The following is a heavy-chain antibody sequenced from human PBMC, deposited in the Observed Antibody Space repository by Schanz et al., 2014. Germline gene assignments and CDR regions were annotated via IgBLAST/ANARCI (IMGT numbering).Heavy chain of an antibody. V-gene: IGHV3-11*05. J-gene: IGHJ3*01. CDR3: ARDGGRDGYNLAFDV. D-gene: IGHD5-12*01. Sequence: VKLVESGGGLVKPGGSLRLSCAASGFTFSDYYMSWIRQAPGKGLEWISSMYINSGSTQYADSVKGRFIISRDSSKNTLFLQMNSLRAEDTAVYFCARDGGRDGYNLAFDVWGQGTLVTVSS. CDR1: GFTFSDYY. CDR2: MYINSGST.